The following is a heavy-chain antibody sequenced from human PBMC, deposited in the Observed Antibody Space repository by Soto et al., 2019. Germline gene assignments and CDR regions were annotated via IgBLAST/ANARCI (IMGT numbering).Heavy chain of an antibody. D-gene: IGHD6-13*01. V-gene: IGHV1-46*03. J-gene: IGHJ4*02. Sequence: QVQLVQSGAEVKKPGASVKVSCKASGYTFTTYYMHWVRQAPGQGLEWMGIINPSGGSTNYAQKFQGRVTMRRDTSTSTVYMELSSLTSEDTAVYYCARDPGIAAAGHTDYFDYWGQGTLVTVSS. CDR3: ARDPGIAAAGHTDYFDY. CDR2: INPSGGST. CDR1: GYTFTTYY.